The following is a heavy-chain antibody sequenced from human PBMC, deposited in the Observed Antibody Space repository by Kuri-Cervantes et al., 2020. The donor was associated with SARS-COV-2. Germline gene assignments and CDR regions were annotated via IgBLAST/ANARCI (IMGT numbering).Heavy chain of an antibody. CDR1: GYTFTSYA. V-gene: IGHV1-69*04. CDR2: IIPILGIA. CDR3: AKVGTSIAVSGRFDY. Sequence: SVKVSCKASGYTFTSYAMHWVRQAPGQGLEWMGRIIPILGIANYAQKFQGRVTITADKSTSTAYMELSSLRAEDTAVYYCAKVGTSIAVSGRFDYWGQGTLVTVSS. D-gene: IGHD6-19*01. J-gene: IGHJ4*02.